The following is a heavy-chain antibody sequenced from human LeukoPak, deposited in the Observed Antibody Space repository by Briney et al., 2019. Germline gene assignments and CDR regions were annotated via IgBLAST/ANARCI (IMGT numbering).Heavy chain of an antibody. D-gene: IGHD3-10*01. Sequence: RASVKVSCKASGGTFSSYAISWVRQAPGQGLEWMGGIIPIFGTANYAQKFQGRVTITADESTSTAYMELRSLRSDDTAVYYCARGQPNRLLCFGESLSNINPLDYWGQGTLVTVSS. CDR3: ARGQPNRLLCFGESLSNINPLDY. CDR2: IIPIFGTA. CDR1: GGTFSSYA. J-gene: IGHJ4*02. V-gene: IGHV1-69*13.